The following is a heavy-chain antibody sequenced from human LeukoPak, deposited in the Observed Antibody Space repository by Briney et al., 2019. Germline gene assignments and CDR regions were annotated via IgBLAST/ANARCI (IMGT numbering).Heavy chain of an antibody. CDR2: ISAYNGNT. J-gene: IGHJ4*02. D-gene: IGHD3-9*01. V-gene: IGHV1-18*01. CDR1: GYTFTSYG. CDR3: ARDRANFDWLFQGPPGDY. Sequence: GASVKVSCKASGYTFTSYGISWVRQAPGQGLEWMGWISAYNGNTNYAQKLQGRVTMTTDTSTSTAYMELRSLRSDDTAVYYCARDRANFDWLFQGPPGDYWGQGTLVTVSS.